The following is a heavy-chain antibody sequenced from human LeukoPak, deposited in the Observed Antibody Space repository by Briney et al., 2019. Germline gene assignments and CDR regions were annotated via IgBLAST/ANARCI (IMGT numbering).Heavy chain of an antibody. CDR2: MNPNSGNT. J-gene: IGHJ4*02. CDR1: GYTFTSYD. CDR3: ARLRRDGWETYPQETFYFDY. Sequence: ASVKVSCKASGYTFTSYDINWVRQATGQGLEWMGWMNPNSGNTGYAQKFQGRVTMTRNTSISTAYMELSSLRSEDTAVYYCARLRRDGWETYPQETFYFDYWGQGSLVTVSS. V-gene: IGHV1-8*01. D-gene: IGHD3-10*01.